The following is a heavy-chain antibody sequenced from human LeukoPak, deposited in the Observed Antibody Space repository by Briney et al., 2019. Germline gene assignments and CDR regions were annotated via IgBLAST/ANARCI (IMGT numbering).Heavy chain of an antibody. CDR2: INTNTGNP. CDR3: ATDLKKGDSGCFDY. V-gene: IGHV7-4-1*02. CDR1: GYTFTSSA. Sequence: ASVKVSCKASGYTFTSSALNWVRQAPGQGLEWMGWINTNTGNPTYAQGFTGRFVFSLDTSVSTAYLHISSLKAEDTAVYYCATDLKKGDSGCFDYWGQGTLVTVSS. J-gene: IGHJ4*02. D-gene: IGHD6-19*01.